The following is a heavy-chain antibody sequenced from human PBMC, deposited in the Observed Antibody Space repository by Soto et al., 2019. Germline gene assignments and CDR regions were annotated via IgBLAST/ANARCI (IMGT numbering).Heavy chain of an antibody. Sequence: ASVKVSCKASGYDFTAYDINWVRQASGQGLEWMGWMNPINGATGSARRFQGRVSMTRNTATATAYLELTSLRSDDSAVYYCGRGPSPRAPAGGTPYYYAMDVWGQGTQVTVSS. V-gene: IGHV1-8*02. D-gene: IGHD6-13*01. CDR3: GRGPSPRAPAGGTPYYYAMDV. J-gene: IGHJ6*02. CDR1: GYDFTAYD. CDR2: MNPINGAT.